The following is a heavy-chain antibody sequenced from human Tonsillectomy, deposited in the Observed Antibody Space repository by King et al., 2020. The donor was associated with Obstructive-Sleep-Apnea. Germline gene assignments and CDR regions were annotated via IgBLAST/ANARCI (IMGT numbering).Heavy chain of an antibody. CDR3: ARGLNVRPSAMFDS. Sequence: VQLVESEGGWVQPGGSLRLTCVASGFRFSRYWMSWVRQAPGKGLEWVVNIKEDGGEKYYLDSVKGRFTISRDNAQNSVYLQMDSLRVEDTATYYCARGLNVRPSAMFDSWGQGSPVTVSS. J-gene: IGHJ4*02. CDR1: GFRFSRYW. V-gene: IGHV3-7*01. CDR2: IKEDGGEK. D-gene: IGHD2-2*01.